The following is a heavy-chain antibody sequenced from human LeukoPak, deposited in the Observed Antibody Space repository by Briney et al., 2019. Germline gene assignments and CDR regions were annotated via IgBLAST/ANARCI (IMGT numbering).Heavy chain of an antibody. Sequence: SETLSLTCTVSGGSVSSGSYYWSWIRQPPGKGLEWIGYIYYSGSTNYNPSLKSRVTISVDTSKNQFSLKLSSVTAADTAVYYCARVEEWEPPYAFDIWGQGTMVTVSS. CDR1: GGSVSSGSYY. J-gene: IGHJ3*02. CDR2: IYYSGST. V-gene: IGHV4-61*01. D-gene: IGHD1-26*01. CDR3: ARVEEWEPPYAFDI.